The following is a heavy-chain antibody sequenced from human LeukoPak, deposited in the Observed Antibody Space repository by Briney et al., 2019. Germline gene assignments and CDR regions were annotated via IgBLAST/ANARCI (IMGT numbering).Heavy chain of an antibody. V-gene: IGHV3-66*02. J-gene: IGHJ3*02. Sequence: GGSLRLSCAASGLTVCSNSVSWVRQAPGKGLEWVSIIYTGGDTYYADSVKGRFTISRDNSKNTLYLQMNSLTAEDTAVYYCARDKDGFDIWGQGTMVTVSS. CDR1: GLTVCSNS. CDR2: IYTGGDT. CDR3: ARDKDGFDI.